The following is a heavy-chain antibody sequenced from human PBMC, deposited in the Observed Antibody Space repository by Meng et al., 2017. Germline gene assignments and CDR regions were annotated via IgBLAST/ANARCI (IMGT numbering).Heavy chain of an antibody. Sequence: VHLQQWGAGLLAPSETLSLTCAVYGGSFSGYYWSWIRQPPGKGLEWIGEINRSGSTNYNPSLKSRVTISVDTSKNQFSLKLNSVTAADTAVYYCAREIAVAAHYYWYFDLWGRGTLVTVFS. CDR2: INRSGST. D-gene: IGHD6-19*01. CDR1: GGSFSGYY. CDR3: AREIAVAAHYYWYFDL. V-gene: IGHV4-34*02. J-gene: IGHJ2*01.